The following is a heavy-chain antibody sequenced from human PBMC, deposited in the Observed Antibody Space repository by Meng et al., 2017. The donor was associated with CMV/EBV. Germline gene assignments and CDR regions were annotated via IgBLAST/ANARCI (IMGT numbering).Heavy chain of an antibody. CDR3: ARIAAAGRFDH. Sequence: QVTLVESGPSLVKPTQTLTLTCTFSGFSLSTSGVGVGWIRQPPGQALVWLTLIYCDDDKRYSPSLKSRLTITKDTSKNQVVLTMTNMDPVDTATYYCARIAAAGRFDHWGQGTLVTVSS. CDR2: IYCDDDK. V-gene: IGHV2-5*02. CDR1: GFSLSTSGVG. J-gene: IGHJ4*02. D-gene: IGHD6-13*01.